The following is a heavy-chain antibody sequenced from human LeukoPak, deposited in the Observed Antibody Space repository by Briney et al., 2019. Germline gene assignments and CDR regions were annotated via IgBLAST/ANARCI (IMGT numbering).Heavy chain of an antibody. V-gene: IGHV3-9*03. Sequence: GGSLRLSCAASGFTFDDYAMHWVRQAPGKGLEWVSGISWNSGSIGYADSVKGRFTISRDNAKNSLYLQMNSPRAEDMALYYCAKADYGGNSGAFDIWGQGTMVTVSS. CDR1: GFTFDDYA. CDR2: ISWNSGSI. D-gene: IGHD4-23*01. J-gene: IGHJ3*02. CDR3: AKADYGGNSGAFDI.